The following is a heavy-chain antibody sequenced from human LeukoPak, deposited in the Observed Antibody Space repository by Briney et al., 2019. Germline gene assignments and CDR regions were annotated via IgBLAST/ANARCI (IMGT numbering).Heavy chain of an antibody. D-gene: IGHD7-27*01. CDR3: ARDLAAGEHFYFDR. CDR1: GFTFSSYW. CDR2: IWYDGNNK. V-gene: IGHV3-33*08. J-gene: IGHJ2*01. Sequence: PGGSLRLSCAASGFTFSSYWMHWVAQAPGKGLEWGAVIWYDGNNKYYADSVKGRFTVSRDNSKNTLYLQMNSLRAEDTAVYYCARDLAAGEHFYFDRWGRGALVTVSS.